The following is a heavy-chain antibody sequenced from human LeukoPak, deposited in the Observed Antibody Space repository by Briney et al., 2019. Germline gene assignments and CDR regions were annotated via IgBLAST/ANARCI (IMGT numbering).Heavy chain of an antibody. CDR2: IIPIFGTA. V-gene: IGHV1-69*05. J-gene: IGHJ4*02. Sequence: SVKVSCKASGGTFSSYAISWVRQAPGQGLEWMGGIIPIFGTANYAQKFQGRVTITTDESTSTAYMELSSLRSEDTAVYYCAIGANMITFGGVIDYDYWGQGTLVTVSS. D-gene: IGHD3-16*02. CDR1: GGTFSSYA. CDR3: AIGANMITFGGVIDYDY.